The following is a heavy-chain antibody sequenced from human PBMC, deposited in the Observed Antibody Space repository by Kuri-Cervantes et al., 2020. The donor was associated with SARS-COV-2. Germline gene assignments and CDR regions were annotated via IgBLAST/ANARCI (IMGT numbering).Heavy chain of an antibody. CDR2: IYSSGST. Sequence: LRLSCTVSGDSINSDEYYWSWIRQPAGKGLEWIGRIYSSGSTKYGPSLKSRVTISIDTSKTKFSLKLSSVTAADTALYYCARGAHHIRFRGEIDYWSQGALVTVSS. J-gene: IGHJ4*02. CDR1: GDSINSDEYY. CDR3: ARGAHHIRFRGEIDY. D-gene: IGHD3-3*01. V-gene: IGHV4-61*02.